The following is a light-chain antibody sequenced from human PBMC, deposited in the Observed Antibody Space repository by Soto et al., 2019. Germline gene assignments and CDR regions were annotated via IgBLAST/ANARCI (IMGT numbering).Light chain of an antibody. CDR1: QSVSNY. J-gene: IGKJ4*01. Sequence: ENVLTQSPATLSLSPGERATLSCRASQSVSNYVAWYQHKPGQTPRLLIYDTSTRATGVPARFSGSRSGTEFTLTINSLQSEDFAVYYCRRYNNWPLTFGGGTKVDIK. CDR3: RRYNNWPLT. CDR2: DTS. V-gene: IGKV3-15*01.